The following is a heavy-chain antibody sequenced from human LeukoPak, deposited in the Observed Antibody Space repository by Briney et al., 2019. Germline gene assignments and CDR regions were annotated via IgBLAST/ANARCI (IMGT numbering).Heavy chain of an antibody. D-gene: IGHD2-15*01. CDR1: GGSISSGGYY. CDR2: IYYSGNT. CDR3: ARRLPSIAALDY. J-gene: IGHJ4*02. V-gene: IGHV4-31*03. Sequence: PSQTLSLTCTVSGGSISSGGYYWSWIRQHPGKGLEWIGYIYYSGNTYCTPSLKSRVTMSVDTSKNQFSLNLSSVTAADTAVYYCARRLPSIAALDYWGQGILVTVSS.